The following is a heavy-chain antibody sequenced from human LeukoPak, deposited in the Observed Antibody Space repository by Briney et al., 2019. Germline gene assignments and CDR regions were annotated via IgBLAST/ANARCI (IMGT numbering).Heavy chain of an antibody. CDR3: ARDFLPEDY. CDR2: ISSSSSTI. Sequence: GGSLRLSCAASGFTFSRYNMNWVRQTPGKGLEWVSYISSSSSTIYYADSVKGRFTISRDNAKNSLFLQMNSLRDEDTAVYYCARDFLPEDYWGQGTLVTASS. CDR1: GFTFSRYN. D-gene: IGHD1-14*01. V-gene: IGHV3-48*02. J-gene: IGHJ4*02.